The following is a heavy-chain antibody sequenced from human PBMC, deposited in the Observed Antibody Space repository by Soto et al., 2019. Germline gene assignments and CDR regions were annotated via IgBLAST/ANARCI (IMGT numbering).Heavy chain of an antibody. J-gene: IGHJ6*02. V-gene: IGHV3-23*01. D-gene: IGHD6-6*01. CDR1: GFTFSGYA. CDR2: VYGNGDTT. Sequence: GGSLRLSCVASGFTFSGYAMSWVRQAPGKGLEWVATVYGNGDTTYYADSVKGRFTISRDNSKDTMYLQMNSLRAEDTAVYYCARIFEYSSSFSTYYGMDVWGQGTTVTVSS. CDR3: ARIFEYSSSFSTYYGMDV.